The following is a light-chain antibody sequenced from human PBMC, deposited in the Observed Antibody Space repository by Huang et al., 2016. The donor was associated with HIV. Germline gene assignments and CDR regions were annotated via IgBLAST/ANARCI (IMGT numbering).Light chain of an antibody. CDR3: QQRSNWPPEGT. CDR2: DAS. V-gene: IGKV3-11*01. J-gene: IGKJ1*01. CDR1: QSISSY. Sequence: EIVLTQSPATLSLSPGERATLSCRASQSISSYLAWYQQNPGQAPRLLIYDASNRATGGPARFSGSGSGTDFTLTISSLEPEDVAVYYCQQRSNWPPEGTFGQGTKVEIK.